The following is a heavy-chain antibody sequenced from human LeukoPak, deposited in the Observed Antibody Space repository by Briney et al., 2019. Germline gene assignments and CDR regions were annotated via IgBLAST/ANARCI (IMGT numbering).Heavy chain of an antibody. Sequence: GGSLRLSCAASGFTFSSYSMNWVRQAPGKGLEWVSAISGSGGSIYYADSVKGRFTISRDNSKNTLYLQMNSLRLEDTAVYYCARTGLGLYSFDYWGQGTLVTVSS. CDR3: ARTGLGLYSFDY. D-gene: IGHD3/OR15-3a*01. CDR2: ISGSGGSI. CDR1: GFTFSSYS. J-gene: IGHJ4*02. V-gene: IGHV3-23*01.